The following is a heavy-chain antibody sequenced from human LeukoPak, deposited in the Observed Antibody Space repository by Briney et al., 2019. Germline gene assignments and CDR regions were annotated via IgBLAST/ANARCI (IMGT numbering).Heavy chain of an antibody. J-gene: IGHJ3*02. CDR3: ARAAGAAAGNDAFDI. CDR1: GGSFSGYY. Sequence: SETLSLTCAVYGGSFSGYYWSWIRQPPGKGREWIGEIKHSGSTNYNPPLKSRVTISVDTSKNQFSLKLSSVTAADTAVYYCARAAGAAAGNDAFDIWGQGTMVTVSS. CDR2: IKHSGST. V-gene: IGHV4-34*01. D-gene: IGHD6-13*01.